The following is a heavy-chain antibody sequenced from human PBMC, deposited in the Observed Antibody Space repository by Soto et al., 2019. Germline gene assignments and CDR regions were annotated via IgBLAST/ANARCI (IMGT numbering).Heavy chain of an antibody. CDR3: ARDPPQGDFWSGVISLYYYYYGMDV. J-gene: IGHJ6*02. CDR1: GFSFSSNS. Sequence: PGGSLRLSCKASGFSFSSNSMGWLRQAPGKGLDWVSSISDSADRIYYADSVRGRFTFSRDNSKNMMYLQMNSLRAEDTAVYYCARDPPQGDFWSGVISLYYYYYGMDVWGQGTTVTVSS. CDR2: ISDSADRI. D-gene: IGHD3-3*01. V-gene: IGHV3-23*01.